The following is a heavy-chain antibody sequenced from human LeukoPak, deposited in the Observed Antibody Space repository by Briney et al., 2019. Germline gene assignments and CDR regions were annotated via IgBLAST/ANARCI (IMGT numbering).Heavy chain of an antibody. CDR3: ARGLTRGYCSSTSCFRNPYSWFDP. J-gene: IGHJ5*02. CDR1: GGSISSSSAY. V-gene: IGHV4-39*07. Sequence: KPSETLSLTCTVSGGSISSSSAYWSWIRQPPGKGLEWIGEINHSGSTNYNPSLKSRVTISVDTSKNQFSLKLSSVTAADTAVYYCARGLTRGYCSSTSCFRNPYSWFDPWGQGTLVTVSS. CDR2: INHSGST. D-gene: IGHD2-2*01.